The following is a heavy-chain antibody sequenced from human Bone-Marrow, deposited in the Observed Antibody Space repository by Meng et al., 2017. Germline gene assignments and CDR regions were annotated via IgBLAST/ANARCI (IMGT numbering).Heavy chain of an antibody. CDR3: ARDDYSNYGLFYYYYGMDV. CDR1: GFTFSSSG. Sequence: GGSLRLSCAASGFTFSSSGMNWVRQAPGEGLEWVSSISSSSSYIYYADSVKGRFTISRDNAKKSLYLQMNSLRAEDTAVYYCARDDYSNYGLFYYYYGMDVWGQGTTVTVSS. CDR2: ISSSSSYI. V-gene: IGHV3-21*01. J-gene: IGHJ6*02. D-gene: IGHD4-11*01.